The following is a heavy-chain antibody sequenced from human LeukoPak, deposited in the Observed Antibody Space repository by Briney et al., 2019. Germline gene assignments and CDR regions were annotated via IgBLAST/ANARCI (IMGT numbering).Heavy chain of an antibody. D-gene: IGHD3-9*01. J-gene: IGHJ5*02. V-gene: IGHV1-2*02. Sequence: GASVKVSCKASGYTFTGYYMHWVRQAPGQGLEWMGWINPNSGGTNYAQKFQGRVTMTRDTSISTAYMELSRLRSDDTAVFFFQAEDGIRYFDWLIPGRFDPWGQGTLVTVSS. CDR1: GYTFTGYY. CDR3: QAEDGIRYFDWLIPGRFDP. CDR2: INPNSGGT.